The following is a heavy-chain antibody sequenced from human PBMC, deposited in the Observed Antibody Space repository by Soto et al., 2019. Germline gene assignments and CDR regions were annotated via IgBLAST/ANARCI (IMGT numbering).Heavy chain of an antibody. Sequence: QVQLQQWGAGLLKPSETLSLTCAAYGGSFSGYYWSWIRQPPGKGLEWIGEINHSGSTNYNPSLKSRVPISVDTSKNQFSLKLSSVTAADTAVYYCARGSVLTGYYIFDYWGQGTLVTVSS. J-gene: IGHJ4*02. D-gene: IGHD3-9*01. CDR1: GGSFSGYY. CDR3: ARGSVLTGYYIFDY. V-gene: IGHV4-34*01. CDR2: INHSGST.